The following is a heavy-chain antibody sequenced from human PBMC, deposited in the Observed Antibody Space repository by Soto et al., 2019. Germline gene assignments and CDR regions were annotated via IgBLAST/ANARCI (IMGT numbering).Heavy chain of an antibody. CDR2: IIPILGTA. CDR3: AREGALGSPDV. CDR1: GGTFSSYA. Sequence: SVKVSCKASGGTFSSYAISWVRQAPGQGLEWMGGIIPILGTANYAQKFQGSVTITADKSTSTAYMELSSLRSEDTAVYYCAREGALGSPDVWGQGTTVTVSS. D-gene: IGHD2-2*03. V-gene: IGHV1-69*10. J-gene: IGHJ6*02.